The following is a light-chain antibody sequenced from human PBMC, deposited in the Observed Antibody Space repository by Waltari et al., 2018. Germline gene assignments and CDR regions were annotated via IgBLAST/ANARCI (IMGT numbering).Light chain of an antibody. V-gene: IGKV3-15*01. CDR3: QQYNNWPLYT. CDR2: DAS. J-gene: IGKJ2*01. Sequence: EAMMTQSPATVSVAPGDRATLPCRASPSVSNNVAWFQQKPGQAPSPLIYDASTRATGVPARFSGSGSGTEFTLTISSLQTEDFAVYYCQQYNNWPLYTFGQGTKLEIK. CDR1: PSVSNN.